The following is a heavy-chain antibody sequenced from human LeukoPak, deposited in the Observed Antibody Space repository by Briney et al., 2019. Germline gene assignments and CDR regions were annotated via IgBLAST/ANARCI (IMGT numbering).Heavy chain of an antibody. CDR2: IIPIFGTA. CDR3: ASHSGYDWDYYYYYMDV. V-gene: IGHV1-69*05. D-gene: IGHD5-12*01. CDR1: GGTFSSYA. J-gene: IGHJ6*03. Sequence: ASVKVSCKASGGTFSSYAISWVRQAPGQGLEWMGRIIPIFGTANYAQKFQGRVTITTDESTSTAYMELSSLRSEDMAVYYCASHSGYDWDYYYYYMDVWGKGTTVTVSS.